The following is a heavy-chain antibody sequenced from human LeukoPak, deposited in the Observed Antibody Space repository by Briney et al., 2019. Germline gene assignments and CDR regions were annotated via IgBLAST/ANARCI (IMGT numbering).Heavy chain of an antibody. V-gene: IGHV3-23*01. CDR2: ISGSGTNT. Sequence: GGSLRLSCAASGLTFSSYAMSWVRQAPGKGLEWVSAISGSGTNTYYADSVKGRFTISRDNSKNSLYLQMNSLRAEDTAVVISGNAFDIWGQGTMVTVSS. D-gene: IGHD3-10*01. CDR3: GNAFDI. CDR1: GLTFSSYA. J-gene: IGHJ3*02.